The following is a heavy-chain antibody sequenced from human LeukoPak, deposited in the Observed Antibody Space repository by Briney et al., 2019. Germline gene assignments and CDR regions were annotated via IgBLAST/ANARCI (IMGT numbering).Heavy chain of an antibody. Sequence: SETLSLTCTVSGGSISSSSYYWGWIRQPPGKGLEWIGSIYYSGSTYYNPSLKSRVTISVDTSKNQFSLKLSSVTAADTAVYYCARYQTPIVAAGSRYAFDIWGQGTMVTVSP. CDR3: ARYQTPIVAAGSRYAFDI. CDR2: IYYSGST. D-gene: IGHD6-13*01. V-gene: IGHV4-39*01. J-gene: IGHJ3*02. CDR1: GGSISSSSYY.